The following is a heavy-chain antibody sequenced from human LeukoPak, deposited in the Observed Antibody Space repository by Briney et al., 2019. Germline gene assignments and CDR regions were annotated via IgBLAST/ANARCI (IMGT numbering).Heavy chain of an antibody. CDR2: ISGSGGST. D-gene: IGHD6-19*01. CDR1: GFTLSSYA. V-gene: IGHV3-23*01. Sequence: PGGSLRLSCAASGFTLSSYAMSWVRQAPGKGLEWVSAISGSGGSTYYADSVKGRFTISRDNSKNTLYLQMNSLRAEDTAVYYCAKEGTQWLVPYVDYWGQGTLVTVSS. J-gene: IGHJ4*02. CDR3: AKEGTQWLVPYVDY.